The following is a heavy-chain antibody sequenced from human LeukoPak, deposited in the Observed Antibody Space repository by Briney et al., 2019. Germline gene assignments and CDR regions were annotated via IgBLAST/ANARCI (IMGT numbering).Heavy chain of an antibody. D-gene: IGHD2-2*01. CDR2: IGTAGDT. J-gene: IGHJ4*02. CDR1: GFTFSSYD. Sequence: GGSLRLSCAASGFTFSSYDMHWVRQATGKGLEWVSAIGTAGDTYCPGSVKGRFTISRDNAKNTLYLQMNSLRAEDTAVYYCARGLKSPAGVDYWGQGTLVTVSS. V-gene: IGHV3-13*04. CDR3: ARGLKSPAGVDY.